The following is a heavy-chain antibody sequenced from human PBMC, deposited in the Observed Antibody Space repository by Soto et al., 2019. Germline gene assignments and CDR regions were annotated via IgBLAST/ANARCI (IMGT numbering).Heavy chain of an antibody. J-gene: IGHJ4*02. D-gene: IGHD3-10*01. CDR1: GFTVGNNY. CDR2: IYSTGTT. V-gene: IGHV3-53*01. CDR3: AKDGRGSGSHYNSSGY. Sequence: EVQLVESGGGLIQPGGSLKLSCAASGFTVGNNYMSWVRQAPGKGLEWVSLIYSTGTTKYADSVKGRFTVSRDNAKNTLYLQMTSLRAEDTAVYYCAKDGRGSGSHYNSSGYWGQGTLVTVSS.